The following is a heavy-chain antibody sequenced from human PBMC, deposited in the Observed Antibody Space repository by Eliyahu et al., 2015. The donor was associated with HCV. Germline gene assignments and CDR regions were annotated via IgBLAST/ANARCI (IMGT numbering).Heavy chain of an antibody. V-gene: IGHV4-39*01. CDR3: ARRYYDSSRGSDAFDI. Sequence: QLQLQESGPGLVKPSETLSLTCTVSGGSISSSSYYWGWIRQPPGKGLEWIGSIYYSGSTYYNPSLKSRVTISVDTSKNQFSLKLSSVTAADTAVYYCARRYYDSSRGSDAFDIWGQGTMVTVSS. CDR1: GGSISSSSYY. CDR2: IYYSGST. J-gene: IGHJ3*02. D-gene: IGHD3-22*01.